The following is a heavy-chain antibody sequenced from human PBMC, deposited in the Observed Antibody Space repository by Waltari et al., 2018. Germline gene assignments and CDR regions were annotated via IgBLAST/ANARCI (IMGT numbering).Heavy chain of an antibody. CDR2: KRQDGSEK. D-gene: IGHD3-16*01. V-gene: IGHV3-7*01. J-gene: IGHJ3*02. Sequence: EVQLVESGGGLVQPGGSLRLSCAASGFTFSSYWMSWVRQAPGKGLGWVANKRQDGSEKYDVDSVKGRFTIPRDNAKKSLYLQMNSLRAEDTAVYYCARNSGGHYASDIWGQGTMVTVSS. CDR3: ARNSGGHYASDI. CDR1: GFTFSSYW.